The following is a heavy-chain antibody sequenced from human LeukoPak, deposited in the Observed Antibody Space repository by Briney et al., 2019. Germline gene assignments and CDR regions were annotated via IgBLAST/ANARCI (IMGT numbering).Heavy chain of an antibody. D-gene: IGHD3/OR15-3a*01. CDR3: AKQWRGTGDAFDI. J-gene: IGHJ3*02. V-gene: IGHV3-23*01. CDR2: ISGNGGST. Sequence: GGSLRLSCAASGFTFSSYTMSWVRQAPGKGLECVSAISGNGGSTYSADSVQGRFIISRDNSKNTLYLQMNSLRAEDTAVYYCAKQWRGTGDAFDIWGQGTMVIVS. CDR1: GFTFSSYT.